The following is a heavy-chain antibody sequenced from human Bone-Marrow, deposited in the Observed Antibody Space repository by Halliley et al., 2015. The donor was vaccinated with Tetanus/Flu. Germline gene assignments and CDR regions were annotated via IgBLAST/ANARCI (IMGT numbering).Heavy chain of an antibody. CDR3: ARDSLFCANGVCYSGNFDS. V-gene: IGHV4-34*01. Sequence: IPHSGSTPYNPSLKGRVIISIDPSKNQFSLKLSSVTAADTAVYYCARDSLFCANGVCYSGNFDSWGQGTLVTVSS. D-gene: IGHD2-8*01. CDR2: IPHSGST. J-gene: IGHJ4*02.